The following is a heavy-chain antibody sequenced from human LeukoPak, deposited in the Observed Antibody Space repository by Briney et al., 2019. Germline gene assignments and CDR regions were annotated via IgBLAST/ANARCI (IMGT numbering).Heavy chain of an antibody. CDR3: AKDSSYYFDSTGYYDY. CDR1: GFTFSSYA. V-gene: IGHV3-30*04. D-gene: IGHD3-22*01. J-gene: IGHJ4*02. Sequence: GGSLRLSCAASGFTFSSYAMHWVRQAPGKGLEWVAVISYDGSNKYYADSVKDQFTISRDNSKNTLYLQMNSLRAEDTAIYYCAKDSSYYFDSTGYYDYWGQGNLVTVSS. CDR2: ISYDGSNK.